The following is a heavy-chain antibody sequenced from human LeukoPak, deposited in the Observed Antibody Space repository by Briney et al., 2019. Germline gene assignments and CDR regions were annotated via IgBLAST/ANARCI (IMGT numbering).Heavy chain of an antibody. V-gene: IGHV3-21*01. CDR1: GFTFSSYS. CDR3: ARDKGYCSSTSCYAPFDY. CDR2: ISSSSSCI. D-gene: IGHD2-2*01. Sequence: PGGSLRLSRAASGFTFSSYSMNWVRQAPGKGLEWVSSISSSSSCIYYADSVKGRFTISRDNAKNSLYLQMNSLRAEDTAVYYCARDKGYCSSTSCYAPFDYWGQGTLVTVSS. J-gene: IGHJ4*02.